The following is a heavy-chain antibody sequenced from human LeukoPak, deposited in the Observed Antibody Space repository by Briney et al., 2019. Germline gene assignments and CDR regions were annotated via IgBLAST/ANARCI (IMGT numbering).Heavy chain of an antibody. J-gene: IGHJ5*02. D-gene: IGHD6-19*01. CDR1: GGSISTYH. CDR3: ARSPHNSAWYEKWFDP. Sequence: SETLSLTCTVSGGSISTYHWSWIRQSPGKGLEWIADISASGGTNYNPSLESRVTVSIDSSKNQFSLKLSSVTAADTAVFYCARSPHNSAWYEKWFDPWGQGTLVTVSS. V-gene: IGHV4-4*08. CDR2: ISASGGT.